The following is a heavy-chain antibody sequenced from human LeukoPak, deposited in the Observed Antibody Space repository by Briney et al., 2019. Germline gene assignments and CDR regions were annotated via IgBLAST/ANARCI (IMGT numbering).Heavy chain of an antibody. CDR3: AKSSGDKYYDFWSGYLDY. V-gene: IGHV3-23*01. CDR2: ITGYGGYS. Sequence: GGSLRLSCVASGFTFSHYAMNWVRQAPGKGLEWVSTITGYGGYSYYSDSVKGRFTISRDNSKNTLYLQMNSLRAEDTAVYYCAKSSGDKYYDFWSGYLDYWGQGTLVTVSS. J-gene: IGHJ4*02. CDR1: GFTFSHYA. D-gene: IGHD3-3*01.